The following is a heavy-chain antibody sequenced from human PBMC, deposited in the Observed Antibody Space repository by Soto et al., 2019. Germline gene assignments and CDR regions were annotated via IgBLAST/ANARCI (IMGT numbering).Heavy chain of an antibody. J-gene: IGHJ6*04. CDR3: ARYSLGYYYGMDV. V-gene: IGHV4-34*01. CDR2: INHSGST. D-gene: IGHD2-15*01. Sequence: SETLSLTCAVYGGSFSGYYWSWIRQPPGKGLEWIGEINHSGSTNYNPSLKSRVTISVDTSKNQFSLKLSSVTAADTAVYYCARYSLGYYYGMDVWGKGTTVT. CDR1: GGSFSGYY.